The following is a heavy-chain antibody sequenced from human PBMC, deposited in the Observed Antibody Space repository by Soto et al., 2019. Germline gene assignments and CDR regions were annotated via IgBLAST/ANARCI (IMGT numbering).Heavy chain of an antibody. CDR3: ARQVGYSGYDLGRTPPYFDY. CDR2: ISSSSSYI. Sequence: PGGSLRLSCAASGFTFSSYSMNWVRQAPGKGLEWVSSISSSSSYIYYADSVKGRFTISRDNAKNSLYLQMNSLRAEDTAVYYCARQVGYSGYDLGRTPPYFDYWGQGTLVTVSS. CDR1: GFTFSSYS. J-gene: IGHJ4*02. V-gene: IGHV3-21*01. D-gene: IGHD5-12*01.